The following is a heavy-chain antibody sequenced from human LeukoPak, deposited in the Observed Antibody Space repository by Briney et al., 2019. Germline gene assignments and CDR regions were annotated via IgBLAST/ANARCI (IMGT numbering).Heavy chain of an antibody. CDR2: IYYSGST. D-gene: IGHD3-10*01. CDR3: ARLGTSMVRGVIISYYFDY. V-gene: IGHV4-39*07. CDR1: GGSIRSSSYY. J-gene: IGHJ4*02. Sequence: SETLSLTCTVSGGSIRSSSYYWGWIRQPPGKGLEWIGSIYYSGSTNYNPSLKSRVTISVDTSKNQFSLKLSSVTAADTAVYYCARLGTSMVRGVIISYYFDYWGQGTLVTVSS.